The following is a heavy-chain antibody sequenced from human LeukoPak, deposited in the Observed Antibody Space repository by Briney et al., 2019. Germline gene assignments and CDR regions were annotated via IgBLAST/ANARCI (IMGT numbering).Heavy chain of an antibody. CDR3: ARDTWLQSGYYFDY. CDR2: ISSSSSYI. D-gene: IGHD5-24*01. CDR1: GFTFSNYR. Sequence: PGGSLRLSCAASGFTFSNYRMNWVRQAPGKGLEWVSSISSSSSYIYYADSVKGRFTISRDNAKNSLYLQINSLRAEDTAVYYCARDTWLQSGYYFDYWGQGTLVTVSS. J-gene: IGHJ4*02. V-gene: IGHV3-21*01.